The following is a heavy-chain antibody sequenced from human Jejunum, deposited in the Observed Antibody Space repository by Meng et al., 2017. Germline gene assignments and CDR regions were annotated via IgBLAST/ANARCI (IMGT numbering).Heavy chain of an antibody. V-gene: IGHV3-48*03. CDR1: GFIFSRYE. J-gene: IGHJ5*02. CDR3: VREAYCSGGTCNSNWFDP. Sequence: GESLKISCEASGFIFSRYEMNWVRQAPGKGLEWISYIDASGSTKYYSDSVKGRFSVSRDNAKNSLYLQMSTLRAEDTSVYYCVREAYCSGGTCNSNWFDPWGQGTLVTVSS. CDR2: IDASGSTK. D-gene: IGHD2-15*01.